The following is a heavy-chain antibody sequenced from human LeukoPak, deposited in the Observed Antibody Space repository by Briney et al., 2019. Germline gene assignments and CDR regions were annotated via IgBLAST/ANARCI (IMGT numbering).Heavy chain of an antibody. Sequence: SETLSLTCAVYGGSFSGYYWSWIRQPPGKGLEWIGEINHSGSTNYNPSLKSRVTISVDTSKNQFPLKLSSVTAADTAVYYCARGVRYCSSTSCLSSIYYYYYYMDVWGKGTTVTVSS. CDR2: INHSGST. V-gene: IGHV4-34*01. J-gene: IGHJ6*03. CDR1: GGSFSGYY. CDR3: ARGVRYCSSTSCLSSIYYYYYYMDV. D-gene: IGHD2-2*01.